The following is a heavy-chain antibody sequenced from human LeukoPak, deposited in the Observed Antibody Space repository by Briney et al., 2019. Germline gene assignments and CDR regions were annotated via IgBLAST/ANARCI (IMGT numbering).Heavy chain of an antibody. Sequence: GGSLRLSCAASGFTFSSYGMHWVRQAPGKGLEWVAVISYDGSNKYYADSVKGRFTISRDNSKNTLYLQMNSLRAEDTAVYYCARGAGSSRSPFDYWGQGTLVTVSS. CDR3: ARGAGSSRSPFDY. CDR1: GFTFSSYG. V-gene: IGHV3-30*03. J-gene: IGHJ4*02. CDR2: ISYDGSNK. D-gene: IGHD1-26*01.